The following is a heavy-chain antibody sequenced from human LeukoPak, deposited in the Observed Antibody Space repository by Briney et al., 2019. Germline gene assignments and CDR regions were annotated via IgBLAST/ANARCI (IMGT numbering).Heavy chain of an antibody. CDR2: IYYSGST. CDR3: ANDDSSGYSGLFDY. CDR1: GGSISSSSYY. J-gene: IGHJ4*02. Sequence: PSETLSPTCTVSGGSISSSSYYWGWIRQPPGKGLEWIGSIYYSGSTYYNPSLKSRVTISVDTSKNQFSLKLSSVTAADTAVYYCANDDSSGYSGLFDYWGQGTLVTVSS. D-gene: IGHD3-22*01. V-gene: IGHV4-39*01.